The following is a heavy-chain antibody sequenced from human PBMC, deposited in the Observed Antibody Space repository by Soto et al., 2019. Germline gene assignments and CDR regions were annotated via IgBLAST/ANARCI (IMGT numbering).Heavy chain of an antibody. CDR2: IWYDGSNK. V-gene: IGHV3-33*01. J-gene: IGHJ5*02. CDR1: GFTFSSYG. Sequence: QVQLVESGGGVVQPGRSLRLSCAASGFTFSSYGMHWVRQAPGKGLEWVAVIWYDGSNKYYADSVKGRFTISRDNSKNTLYLQMNSLRAEDTAVYYCARDLSQNTNWFDPWGQGTLVTVSS. CDR3: ARDLSQNTNWFDP. D-gene: IGHD3-3*01.